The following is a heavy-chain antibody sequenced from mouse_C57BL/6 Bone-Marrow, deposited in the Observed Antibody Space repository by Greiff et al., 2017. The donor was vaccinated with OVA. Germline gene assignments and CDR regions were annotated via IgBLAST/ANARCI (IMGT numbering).Heavy chain of an antibody. CDR2: IDPSDSYT. CDR3: ARLRTGAY. D-gene: IGHD3-3*01. V-gene: IGHV1-59*01. CDR1: GYTFTSYW. J-gene: IGHJ3*01. Sequence: VQLQQPGAELVRPGTSVKLSCKASGYTFTSYWMHWVKQRPGQGLEWIGVIDPSDSYTNYNQKFKGKATFTVDTSSSTAYMQLSSLTSEDSAVYYCARLRTGAYWGQGTLVTVSA.